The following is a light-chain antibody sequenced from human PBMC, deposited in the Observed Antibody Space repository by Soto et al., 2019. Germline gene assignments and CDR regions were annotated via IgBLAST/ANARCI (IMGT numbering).Light chain of an antibody. CDR2: EGS. CDR3: CSYAGSSTYG. Sequence: QSVLTQPPSVSGSPGQSITISCPGTRSDVGSYNLVSWYQQHPGKAPKLMIYEGSKRPSGVSNRFSGSKSGNTASLTISGLQAEDEADYYCCSYAGSSTYGFGTGTKVTVL. J-gene: IGLJ1*01. V-gene: IGLV2-23*01. CDR1: RSDVGSYNL.